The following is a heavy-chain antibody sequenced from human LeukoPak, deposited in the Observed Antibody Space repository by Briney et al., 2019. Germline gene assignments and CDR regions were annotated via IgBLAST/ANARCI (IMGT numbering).Heavy chain of an antibody. CDR3: ARDPGRQYSSVADV. D-gene: IGHD3-22*01. V-gene: IGHV3-7*03. Sequence: PGGSLRLSCTASGFSFCSYWMNWVRQAPGKGLEWLANIKEDGSKIYYLDSVKGRFTISRDNAENSLYLQMDSLRAADTAVYYCARDPGRQYSSVADVWGQGTTVTVSS. CDR1: GFSFCSYW. CDR2: IKEDGSKI. J-gene: IGHJ6*02.